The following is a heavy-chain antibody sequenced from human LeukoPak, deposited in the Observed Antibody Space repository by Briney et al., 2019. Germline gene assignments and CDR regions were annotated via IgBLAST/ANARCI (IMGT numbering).Heavy chain of an antibody. D-gene: IGHD3-9*01. J-gene: IGHJ4*02. CDR1: GDTFTAYY. CDR3: ARDNYDILTGYHDFNY. CDR2: INPNNGGT. V-gene: IGHV1-2*06. Sequence: GASMKVSCKASGDTFTAYYMHWVRQAPGQGLEWVGRINPNNGGTNYAQKFQGRVTMTRDTSISTAYMDLSRLRSDDTAVYYCARDNYDILTGYHDFNYWGQGTLVTVSS.